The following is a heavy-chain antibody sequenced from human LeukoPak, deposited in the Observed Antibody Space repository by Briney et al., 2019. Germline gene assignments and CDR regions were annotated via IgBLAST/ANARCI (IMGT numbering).Heavy chain of an antibody. CDR1: GYTFTGYY. CDR2: INPNSGGT. D-gene: IGHD5/OR15-5a*01. V-gene: IGHV1-2*02. Sequence: GASVKVSCKASGYTFTGYYMHWVRQAPGQGLEWMGWINPNSGGTNYAQKFQGRVTMTRDTSISTAYMELSRLRSDDTAVYYCASPLYDGDYDYGMAVWGQGTTVTVSS. CDR3: ASPLYDGDYDYGMAV. J-gene: IGHJ6*02.